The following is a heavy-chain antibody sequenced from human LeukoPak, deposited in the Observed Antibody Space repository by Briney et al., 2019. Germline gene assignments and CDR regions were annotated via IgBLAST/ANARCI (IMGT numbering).Heavy chain of an antibody. CDR3: AKRKAVATMLDFDY. D-gene: IGHD6-19*01. J-gene: IGHJ4*02. V-gene: IGHV3-30*02. CDR2: ILWDGSLK. CDR1: GFTFSAYG. Sequence: GGSLRLSCAASGFTFSAYGMHWVRQAPGKGLEWVAFILWDGSLKYYVDSVKGRFTISRDNSKNTLYLQMNSLETEDTAVYYCAKRKAVATMLDFDYWGQGTLVTVSS.